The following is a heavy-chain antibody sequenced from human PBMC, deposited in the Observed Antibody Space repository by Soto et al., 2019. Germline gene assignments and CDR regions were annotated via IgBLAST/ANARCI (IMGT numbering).Heavy chain of an antibody. CDR1: GFTFTPYA. D-gene: IGHD4-17*01. V-gene: IGHV3-7*01. J-gene: IGHJ5*02. CDR3: ARDYAVVWFDP. CDR2: IKQDGSEK. Sequence: GGSLRLSCAPSGFTFTPYAMSWVRQAPGKGLEWVANIKQDGSEKYYVDSVKGRFTISRDNAKNSLYLQMNSLRAEDTAVYYCARDYAVVWFDPWGQGTLVTVSS.